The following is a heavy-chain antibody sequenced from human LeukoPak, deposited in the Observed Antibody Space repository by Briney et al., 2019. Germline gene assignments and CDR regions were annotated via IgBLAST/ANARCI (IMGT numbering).Heavy chain of an antibody. D-gene: IGHD3-3*01. CDR2: INHSGST. V-gene: IGHV4-34*01. CDR3: ARGRITIFGADNWFDP. CDR1: GGSFSGYY. J-gene: IGHJ5*02. Sequence: SETLSLTCAVYGGSFSGYYWSWIRQPPGKGLEWIGEINHSGSTNYNPSLKSRVTISVDTSKTQFSLKLSSVTAADTAVYYCARGRITIFGADNWFDPWGQGTLVTVSS.